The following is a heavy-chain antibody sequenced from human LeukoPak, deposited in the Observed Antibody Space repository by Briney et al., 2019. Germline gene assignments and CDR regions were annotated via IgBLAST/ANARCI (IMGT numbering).Heavy chain of an antibody. CDR2: IMPFFGTT. J-gene: IGHJ6*03. Sequence: GASVKVSCKASGYTFTSYYMHWVRQAPGQGLEWMGGIMPFFGTTNYAQKFQGRVTITADDFTSTAYMELSSLRSEDTAVYYCARVETGYGERDDTYYYMDVWGKGTTVTVSS. V-gene: IGHV1-69*13. CDR3: ARVETGYGERDDTYYYMDV. CDR1: GYTFTSYY. D-gene: IGHD4-17*01.